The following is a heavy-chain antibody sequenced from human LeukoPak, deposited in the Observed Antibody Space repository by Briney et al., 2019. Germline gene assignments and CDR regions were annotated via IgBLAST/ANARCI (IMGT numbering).Heavy chain of an antibody. CDR1: GFTFSTYT. CDR2: ISSSSSTI. CDR3: ARDCKSELLWFGELCIGLDY. Sequence: GRSLRLSCAASGFTFSTYTMHWVRQAPCKGLEWVSYISSSSSTIYYADSVKGRFTISRDNAKNSLYLQMNSLRAEDTAVYYCARDCKSELLWFGELCIGLDYWGQGTLVTVSS. V-gene: IGHV3-48*04. J-gene: IGHJ4*02. D-gene: IGHD3-10*01.